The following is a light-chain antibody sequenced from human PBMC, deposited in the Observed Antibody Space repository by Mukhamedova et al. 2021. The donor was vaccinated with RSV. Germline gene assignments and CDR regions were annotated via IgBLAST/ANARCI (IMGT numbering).Light chain of an antibody. CDR3: QVWDGSSDHVV. J-gene: IGLJ3*02. CDR1: NIGGKS. CDR2: DES. Sequence: GGNNIGGKSVHWYQQKPGQAPVLVVYDESDRPSGIPERFSGSNSGNTATLNISRVEAGDEADYYCQVWDGSSDHVVFGGGSKLTVI. V-gene: IGLV3-21*02.